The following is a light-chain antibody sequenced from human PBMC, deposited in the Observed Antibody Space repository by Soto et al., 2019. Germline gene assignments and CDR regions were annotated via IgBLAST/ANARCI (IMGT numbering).Light chain of an antibody. V-gene: IGKV1-27*01. CDR1: QGIYNY. Sequence: DIQMTQSPSSLSASVGDRVTITCRASQGIYNYLAWYQQKPGKVPKLLIYAASTLQSGVPSRFSGRGSGTDFTLTISSLQPEDVAIYYCQKYNSAPLTFGPGTKVDIK. CDR3: QKYNSAPLT. CDR2: AAS. J-gene: IGKJ3*01.